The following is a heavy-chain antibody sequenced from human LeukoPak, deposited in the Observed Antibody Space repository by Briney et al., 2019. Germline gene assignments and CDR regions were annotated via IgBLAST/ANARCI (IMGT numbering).Heavy chain of an antibody. CDR2: IYSGGST. J-gene: IGHJ3*02. Sequence: GWSLRLSCVVSGYSVSSSYIYWVRQAPGKGLEWVSVIYSGGSTFYADSVNSRFTISKDNSENTVYLQMNSLRAEDTAVYYCARGVGGWSAFDIWGQGAMVTVSS. CDR1: GYSVSSSY. V-gene: IGHV3-53*01. D-gene: IGHD1-26*01. CDR3: ARGVGGWSAFDI.